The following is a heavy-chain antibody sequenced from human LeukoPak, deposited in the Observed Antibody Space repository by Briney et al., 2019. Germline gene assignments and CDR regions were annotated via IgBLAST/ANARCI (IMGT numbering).Heavy chain of an antibody. D-gene: IGHD2-15*01. J-gene: IGHJ3*01. CDR3: VSGRLDAFDV. CDR1: GFTLRNYA. CDR2: ISESGGTT. Sequence: GGSLRLSCTASGFTLRNYAMGWVRQAPGKGLEWVSDISESGGTTNYAESVKGRFTVSRDNYEDTLYLQMNSLRAEDTAAYYCVSGRLDAFDVWGQGTMVTVSP. V-gene: IGHV3-23*01.